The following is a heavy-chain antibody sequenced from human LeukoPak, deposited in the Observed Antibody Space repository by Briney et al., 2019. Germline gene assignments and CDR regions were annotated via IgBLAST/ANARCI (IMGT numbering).Heavy chain of an antibody. CDR2: ISSSGSTI. CDR3: ATPSEQLVLDY. CDR1: GSTFSSYE. J-gene: IGHJ4*02. Sequence: PGGSLRLSCAASGSTFSSYEMNWVRQAPGKGLEWVSYISSSGSTIYYADSVKGRFTISRDNAKNTLYLQMNSLRAEDTAVYYCATPSEQLVLDYWGQGTLVTVSS. V-gene: IGHV3-48*03. D-gene: IGHD6-13*01.